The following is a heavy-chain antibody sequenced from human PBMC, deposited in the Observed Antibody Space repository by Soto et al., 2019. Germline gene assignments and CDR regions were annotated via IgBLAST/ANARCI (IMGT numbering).Heavy chain of an antibody. Sequence: PSETLSLTCTVSVGSIISYYWSWIRQPAGKGLEWIGLIYTSGSTSYNPSLKSRVTMSVDTSKNQFSLKLRSVTAADTAVYYCARGDPGDYFDYWGQGTLVTVSS. V-gene: IGHV4-4*07. CDR3: ARGDPGDYFDY. CDR1: VGSIISYY. CDR2: IYTSGST. J-gene: IGHJ4*02.